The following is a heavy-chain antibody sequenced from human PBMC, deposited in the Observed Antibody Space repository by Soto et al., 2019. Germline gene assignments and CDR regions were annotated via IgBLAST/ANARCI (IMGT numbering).Heavy chain of an antibody. D-gene: IGHD3-16*01. V-gene: IGHV4-59*08. CDR3: ARHGYSTALYGSWDY. Sequence: QVQLQESGPGLVKPSETLSLTCTVSGGSISNNYWSWIRQPPGKGLEWIGYIYDTGSTKYNPSLKRRVTMLVDTSKNQFSLKLTSVTAADTAVYYCARHGYSTALYGSWDYWGQGTLVSVSS. J-gene: IGHJ4*02. CDR2: IYDTGST. CDR1: GGSISNNY.